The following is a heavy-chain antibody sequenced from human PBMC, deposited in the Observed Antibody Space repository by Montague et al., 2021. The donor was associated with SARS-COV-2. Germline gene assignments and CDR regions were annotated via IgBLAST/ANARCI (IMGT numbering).Heavy chain of an antibody. Sequence: SETLSLTCAVSGDSVSSGNYFWAWIRQPPGKGLEGMGSIFYTGSVKYNPSLRIRVTMSVYTSNNPFSLRLDSVTAADTAVYFCARQNYRSGTQNGLGGNWFDPWGQGTLVTVSS. V-gene: IGHV4-39*01. CDR1: GDSVSSGNYF. CDR3: ARQNYRSGTQNGLGGNWFDP. J-gene: IGHJ5*02. CDR2: IFYTGSV. D-gene: IGHD3-10*01.